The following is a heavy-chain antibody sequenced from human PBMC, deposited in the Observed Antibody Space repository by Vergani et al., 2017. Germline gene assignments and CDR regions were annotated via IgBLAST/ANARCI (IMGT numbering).Heavy chain of an antibody. J-gene: IGHJ4*02. Sequence: EVQLVESGGGLVQPGRSLRLSCAASGFTFDDYAMHWVRQAPGKGLEWVSGISWNSGSIGYADSVKGRVTISRDNAKNSLYLQMNSLRAEDTAVYYCAREGWDYYGSGSSPDYWGQGTLVTVSS. D-gene: IGHD3-10*01. CDR3: AREGWDYYGSGSSPDY. CDR1: GFTFDDYA. V-gene: IGHV3-9*01. CDR2: ISWNSGSI.